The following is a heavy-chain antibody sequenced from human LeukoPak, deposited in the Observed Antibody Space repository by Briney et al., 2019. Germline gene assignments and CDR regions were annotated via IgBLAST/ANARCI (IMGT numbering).Heavy chain of an antibody. J-gene: IGHJ5*02. CDR1: GGSISSYY. CDR2: IYTSGST. CDR3: ARASLYYGGNSAWFDP. V-gene: IGHV4-4*07. D-gene: IGHD4-23*01. Sequence: SETLSLTCTVSGGSISSYYWSWIRQPARKGLEWIGRIYTSGSTNYNPSLKSRVTMSVDTSKNQFSLKLSSVTAADTAVYYCARASLYYGGNSAWFDPWGQGTLVTVSS.